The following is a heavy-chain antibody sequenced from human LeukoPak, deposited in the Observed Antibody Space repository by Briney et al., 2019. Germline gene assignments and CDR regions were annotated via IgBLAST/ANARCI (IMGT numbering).Heavy chain of an antibody. V-gene: IGHV3-33*01. CDR1: GFTFSKYG. J-gene: IGHJ4*02. CDR3: ASSHDSNGYALDY. D-gene: IGHD3-22*01. Sequence: PGGSLRLSCAASGFTFSKYGMHWVRQAPGKGLEWVAVIWYDGSNKDYAGSVKGRFTISRDNSKNTLYLQMNNLRAEDTAVYYCASSHDSNGYALDYWGQGTLVTVSS. CDR2: IWYDGSNK.